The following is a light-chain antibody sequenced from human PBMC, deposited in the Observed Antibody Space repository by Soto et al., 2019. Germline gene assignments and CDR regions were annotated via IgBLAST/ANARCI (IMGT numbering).Light chain of an antibody. V-gene: IGKV3-20*01. CDR3: QQYDNSPIT. J-gene: IGKJ5*01. Sequence: EILLTQSPGILSLSPGERASLSCGASQSISSRFLAWYQQKPGQAPRLLMYGASSRSTGIPERFSGTGSETDFTLTISRLAPEDFEVYYCQQYDNSPITFGQGTRLEIK. CDR1: QSISSRF. CDR2: GAS.